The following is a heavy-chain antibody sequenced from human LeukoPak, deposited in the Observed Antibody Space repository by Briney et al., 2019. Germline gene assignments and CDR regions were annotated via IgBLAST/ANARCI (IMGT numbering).Heavy chain of an antibody. CDR3: ARDESGDNDAFDI. Sequence: GGSLRLSCAASGFTFSDYTMNWDRLAPGKGLEWVSSISGSSNYIYYADSVKGRFTISRGNTKNSLYLQMNSLRVEDTAVYYCARDESGDNDAFDIWGQGTMVTVSS. J-gene: IGHJ3*02. V-gene: IGHV3-21*01. CDR1: GFTFSDYT. CDR2: ISGSSNYI. D-gene: IGHD2-21*01.